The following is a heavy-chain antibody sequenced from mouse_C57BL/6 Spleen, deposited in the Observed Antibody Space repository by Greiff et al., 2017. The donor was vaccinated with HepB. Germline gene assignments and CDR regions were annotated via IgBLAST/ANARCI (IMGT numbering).Heavy chain of an antibody. CDR2: INPNNGGN. CDR3: APYDYDRLFAY. V-gene: IGHV1-22*01. J-gene: IGHJ3*01. CDR1: GYTFTDYN. D-gene: IGHD2-4*01. Sequence: EVQLQQSGPELVKPGASVKMSCKASGYTFTDYNMHWVKQSHGKSLEWIGYINPNNGGNSYNQKFKGKATLTVNKSSSTAYMELRSLTSEDSAVYYCAPYDYDRLFAYWGQGTLVTVSA.